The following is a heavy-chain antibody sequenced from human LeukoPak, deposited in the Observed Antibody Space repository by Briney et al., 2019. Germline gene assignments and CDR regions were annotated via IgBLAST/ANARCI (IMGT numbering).Heavy chain of an antibody. D-gene: IGHD3-22*01. CDR3: ARSYYDSSGYYVKDDAFDI. J-gene: IGHJ3*02. Sequence: GGSLRLSCAASGFTFSSYSMNWVRQAPGKGLEGVSSISSSSIYIYYADSVKSRFTLSRDNSKNSLYLQMNSLRADDTAVYYCARSYYDSSGYYVKDDAFDIWGQGTMVTVSS. V-gene: IGHV3-21*01. CDR1: GFTFSSYS. CDR2: ISSSSIYI.